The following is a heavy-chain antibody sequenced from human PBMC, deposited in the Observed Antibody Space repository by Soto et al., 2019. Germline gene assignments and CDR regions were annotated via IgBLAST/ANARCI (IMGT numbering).Heavy chain of an antibody. CDR3: ATTVTTILYFDY. V-gene: IGHV4-39*01. Sequence: QLQLQESGPGLVKPSETLSLTCTVSDGSISSSSYYWGWVRQPPGKGLEWIGSIYYSGSTYYNPSLTSRVTVSGDTSKDQFPLTLSSVTAADPAVYYCATTVTTILYFDYWGQGILVTVSS. CDR2: IYYSGST. CDR1: DGSISSSSYY. J-gene: IGHJ4*02. D-gene: IGHD4-17*01.